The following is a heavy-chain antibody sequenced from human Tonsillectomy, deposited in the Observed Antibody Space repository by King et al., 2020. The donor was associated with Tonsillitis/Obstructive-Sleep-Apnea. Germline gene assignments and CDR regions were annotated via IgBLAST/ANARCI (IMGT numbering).Heavy chain of an antibody. CDR1: GFTFGDYA. V-gene: IGHV3-49*04. CDR3: TRGGGYDIWSGWSYMAV. J-gene: IGHJ6*03. D-gene: IGHD3-3*01. CDR2: IRSKAYGGTT. Sequence: VQLVESGGGLVQPGRSLRLSCTASGFTFGDYAMNWVRQAPGKGLEWVGFIRSKAYGGTTKYAASVRGRFTISRDDSKSIAYLQMNSLKTDDTAVYYCTRGGGYDIWSGWSYMAVWGKGTTVTVSS.